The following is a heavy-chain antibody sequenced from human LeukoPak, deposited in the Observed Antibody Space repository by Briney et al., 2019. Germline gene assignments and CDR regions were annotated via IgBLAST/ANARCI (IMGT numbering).Heavy chain of an antibody. Sequence: GRSLRLSCAASGFTFSSYAMHWVRQAPGKVLEWVAVISYDGSNKYYADSVKGRFTISRDNSKNTLYLQMNSLRAEDTAVYYCARGPHNYDILTGYYYYWGQGTLVTVSS. J-gene: IGHJ4*02. V-gene: IGHV3-30*04. D-gene: IGHD3-9*01. CDR1: GFTFSSYA. CDR3: ARGPHNYDILTGYYYY. CDR2: ISYDGSNK.